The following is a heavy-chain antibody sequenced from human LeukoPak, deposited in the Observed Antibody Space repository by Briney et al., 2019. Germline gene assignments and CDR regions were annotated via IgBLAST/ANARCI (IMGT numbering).Heavy chain of an antibody. Sequence: PGGSLRLSCAASGFTFSDYYMSWIRQAPGKGLEWVAHIKQDGSELYYVDSVKGRFTISRDNAKNSLFLRMNSLRAEDTAVYFCARIREYAFDIWGQGTVVTVSS. CDR1: GFTFSDYY. J-gene: IGHJ3*02. D-gene: IGHD2/OR15-2a*01. V-gene: IGHV3-7*05. CDR3: ARIREYAFDI. CDR2: IKQDGSEL.